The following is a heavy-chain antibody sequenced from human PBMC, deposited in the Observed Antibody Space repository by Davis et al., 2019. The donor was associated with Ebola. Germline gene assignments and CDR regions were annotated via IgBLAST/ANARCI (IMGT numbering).Heavy chain of an antibody. CDR2: IYHSGST. CDR1: GGSISSSNW. CDR3: ARDLGHYYYYGMDV. V-gene: IGHV4-4*02. Sequence: GTLSLTCAVSGGSISSSNWWSWFRPPPGKGLEWIGEIYHSGSTNYNPSLKSRVTISVDKSKNQFSLKLSSVTAADTAVYYCARDLGHYYYYGMDVWGQGTTVTVSS. J-gene: IGHJ6*02.